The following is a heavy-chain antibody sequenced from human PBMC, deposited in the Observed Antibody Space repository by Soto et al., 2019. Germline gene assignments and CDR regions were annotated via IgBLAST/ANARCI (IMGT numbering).Heavy chain of an antibody. V-gene: IGHV1-69*12. CDR2: IIPIFGTV. Sequence: QVQLVQSGAEVKKPGSSVKVSCKASGGTFSNYPISWVRQAPGQGLEWMGGIIPIFGTVNYAQKFQGRVTSTAEESQSTASLGLSSRRTEDTAVYYCARGNHRWLQLWYFDLWGRGTLVTVSS. CDR3: ARGNHRWLQLWYFDL. J-gene: IGHJ2*01. CDR1: GGTFSNYP. D-gene: IGHD5-12*01.